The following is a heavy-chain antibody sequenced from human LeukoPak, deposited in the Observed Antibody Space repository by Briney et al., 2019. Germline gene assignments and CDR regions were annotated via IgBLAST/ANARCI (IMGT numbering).Heavy chain of an antibody. D-gene: IGHD3-3*01. J-gene: IGHJ4*02. CDR3: AKDLASRSYDFWSGYFRVYYFDY. Sequence: GRSLRLSCAAPGFTFSSYAMSWVRQAPGKGLEWVSAISGSGGSTYYADSVKGRFTISRDNSKNTLYLQMNSLRAEDTAVYYCAKDLASRSYDFWSGYFRVYYFDYWGQGTLVTVSS. V-gene: IGHV3-23*01. CDR1: GFTFSSYA. CDR2: ISGSGGST.